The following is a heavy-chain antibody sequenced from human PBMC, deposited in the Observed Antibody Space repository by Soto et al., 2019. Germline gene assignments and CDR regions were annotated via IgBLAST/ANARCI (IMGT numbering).Heavy chain of an antibody. Sequence: EVQLVESGGGLVQPGGSLRLSCAASGFSFSSYWMTWVRQAPGKGLEWVANISPDGSDKYYVDSVKGRFTISRDHVKNSLDLQVYSLRVDDTALYYCARARIDLWGRGTLVTVSS. CDR3: ARARIDL. CDR2: ISPDGSDK. J-gene: IGHJ2*01. V-gene: IGHV3-7*01. CDR1: GFSFSSYW.